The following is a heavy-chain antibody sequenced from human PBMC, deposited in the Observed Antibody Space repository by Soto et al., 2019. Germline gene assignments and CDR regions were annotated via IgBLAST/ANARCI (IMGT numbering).Heavy chain of an antibody. CDR2: VNPSGGHT. V-gene: IGHV1-46*01. J-gene: IGHJ4*02. D-gene: IGHD2-21*02. Sequence: QVQLMQSGAEVKKPGASVKVSCKASGDTFTDYYIHWVRQAPGQGLEWMGTVNPSGGHTTYAQHFLGRVTMTRDTSTSTLYMELTSLTSDATAIYYCARGGHVVVGTAALDYWGQGTLVSVSS. CDR1: GDTFTDYY. CDR3: ARGGHVVVGTAALDY.